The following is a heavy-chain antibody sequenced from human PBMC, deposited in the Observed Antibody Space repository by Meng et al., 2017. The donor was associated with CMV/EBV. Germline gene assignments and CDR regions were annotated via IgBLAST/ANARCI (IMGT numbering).Heavy chain of an antibody. V-gene: IGHV5-51*01. D-gene: IGHD3-16*01. CDR3: ARPTVVGGRPRTFDY. CDR1: GYSFTSYW. J-gene: IGHJ4*02. Sequence: GESLKISCKGSGYSFTSYWIGWVRQTPEKGLEWMGIMYPRDSDIRYSPSFQGQVTTSADKSISTAYLQWSTLKASDTAIYYCARPTVVGGRPRTFDYWGQGTLVTVSS. CDR2: MYPRDSDI.